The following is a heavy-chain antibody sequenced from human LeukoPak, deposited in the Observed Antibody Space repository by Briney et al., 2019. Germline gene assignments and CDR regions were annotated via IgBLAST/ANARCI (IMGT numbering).Heavy chain of an antibody. Sequence: GRSLRLSCAASGFTFSSYAMHWVRQAPGKGLEWVAVISYDGSNKYYADSVKGRFTISRDNSKNTLYLQMNSLRAEDTAVYYCARCPESPFDYWGQGTLVTVSS. CDR3: ARCPESPFDY. CDR2: ISYDGSNK. J-gene: IGHJ4*02. CDR1: GFTFSSYA. D-gene: IGHD1-14*01. V-gene: IGHV3-30*04.